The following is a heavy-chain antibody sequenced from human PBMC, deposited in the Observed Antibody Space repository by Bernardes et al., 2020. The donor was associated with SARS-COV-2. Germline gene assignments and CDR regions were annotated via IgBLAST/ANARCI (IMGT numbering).Heavy chain of an antibody. CDR2: INAGNGNT. V-gene: IGHV1-3*01. D-gene: IGHD5-12*01. J-gene: IGHJ5*02. CDR1: GYTFTSYA. Sequence: ASVKVSCKASGYTFTSYAMHWVRQAPGQRLEWMGWINAGNGNTKYSQKFQGRVTITRDTSASTAYMELSSLRSEDTAVYYCARDRMDIVATMWLPYNWFDPWGQGTLVTVSS. CDR3: ARDRMDIVATMWLPYNWFDP.